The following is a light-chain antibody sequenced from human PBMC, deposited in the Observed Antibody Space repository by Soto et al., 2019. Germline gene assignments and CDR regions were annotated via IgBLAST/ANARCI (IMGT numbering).Light chain of an antibody. J-gene: IGKJ1*01. CDR2: DAS. CDR3: QQYGTYWT. CDR1: KSISSW. V-gene: IGKV1-5*01. Sequence: DIQMTHSPSTLSATAGDRVTITCRASKSISSWLAWYQHKPGKAPKLLIYDASNLDSGVPSRFSGSGSGTEFSLTISHLQPDDCATYYCQQYGTYWTFGQGTKVDTK.